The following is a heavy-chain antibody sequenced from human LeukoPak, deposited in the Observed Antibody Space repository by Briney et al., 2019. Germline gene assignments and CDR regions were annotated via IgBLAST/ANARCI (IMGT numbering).Heavy chain of an antibody. CDR2: IYYSGST. D-gene: IGHD6-13*01. V-gene: IGHV4-39*07. J-gene: IGHJ4*02. CDR1: GGSISSSSYY. Sequence: PSETLSLTCTVSGGSISSSSYYWGWIRQPPGKGLEWIGSIYYSGSTYYNPSLKSRVTISVATSKNQFSLKLSSVTAADTAVYYCARDRYSNPYYFDYWGQGTLVTVSS. CDR3: ARDRYSNPYYFDY.